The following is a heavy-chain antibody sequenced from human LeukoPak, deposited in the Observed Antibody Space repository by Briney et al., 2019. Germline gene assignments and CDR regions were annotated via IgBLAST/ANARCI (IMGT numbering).Heavy chain of an antibody. CDR3: ARRTTVGAFDI. CDR2: IYSGGST. D-gene: IGHD4-17*01. Sequence: GGSLRLSCAASGFTFSNAWMSWVRQAPGKGLEWVSVIYSGGSTYYADSVKGRFTISRDNSKNTLYLQMNSLRAEDTAVYYSARRTTVGAFDIWGQGTMVTVSS. V-gene: IGHV3-53*01. J-gene: IGHJ3*02. CDR1: GFTFSNAW.